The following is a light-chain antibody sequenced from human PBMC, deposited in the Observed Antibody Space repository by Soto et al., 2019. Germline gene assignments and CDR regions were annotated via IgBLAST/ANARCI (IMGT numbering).Light chain of an antibody. CDR1: SSNIGAAYD. CDR2: GNN. Sequence: QSVLTQPPSVSGAPGQKVTISCTRSSSNIGAAYDVHWYQHLPGTAPKLLIYGNNNRPPGVPDRFSGSKSGPSASLAITGLQAEDEADYYCQSYDSSLSGWVFGGGTKLTVL. CDR3: QSYDSSLSGWV. J-gene: IGLJ3*02. V-gene: IGLV1-40*01.